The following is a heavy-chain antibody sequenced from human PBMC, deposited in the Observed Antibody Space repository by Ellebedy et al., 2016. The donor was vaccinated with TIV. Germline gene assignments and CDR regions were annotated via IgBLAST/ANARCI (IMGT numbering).Heavy chain of an antibody. D-gene: IGHD6-13*01. CDR2: INHSGST. CDR3: ARGYNGYSSSSGTFDI. J-gene: IGHJ3*02. Sequence: SETLSLXXAVYGGSFSGYYWSWIRQPPGKGLEWIGEINHSGSTNYNPSLKSRVTISVDTSKNQFSLKLSSVTAADTAVYYCARGYNGYSSSSGTFDIWGQGTMVTVSS. CDR1: GGSFSGYY. V-gene: IGHV4-34*01.